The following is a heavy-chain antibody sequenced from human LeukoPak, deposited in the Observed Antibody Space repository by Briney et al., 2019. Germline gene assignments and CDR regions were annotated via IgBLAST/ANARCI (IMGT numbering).Heavy chain of an antibody. J-gene: IGHJ6*02. V-gene: IGHV5-51*01. Sequence: GEALEISLEGSGYSFTSYWIGWGRPRPGKGVGWRGIIYPGESDTRYSPSFQGQVTISADKSISTAYLQWSSLKASDTAMYYCARQKVVAARDYYYYYGMDVWGQGTTVTVSS. CDR2: IYPGESDT. D-gene: IGHD2-15*01. CDR3: ARQKVVAARDYYYYYGMDV. CDR1: GYSFTSYW.